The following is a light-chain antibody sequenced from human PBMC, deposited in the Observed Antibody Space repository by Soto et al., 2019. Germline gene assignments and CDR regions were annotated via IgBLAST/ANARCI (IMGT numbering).Light chain of an antibody. CDR1: HTVSGNY. V-gene: IGKV3-20*01. CDR3: QQYDNSRWT. CDR2: GAS. Sequence: VLTQPPATLSLSPGDRGTLSVRASHTVSGNYLAWYQQKLGQAPRLLIYGASSRATGIPDRFSVSGSGTDFTLTISSLEPEDFAVYYCQQYDNSRWTFGQGTKVDI. J-gene: IGKJ1*01.